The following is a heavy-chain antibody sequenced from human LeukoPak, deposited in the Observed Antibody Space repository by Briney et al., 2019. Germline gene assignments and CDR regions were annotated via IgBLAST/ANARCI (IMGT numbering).Heavy chain of an antibody. V-gene: IGHV3-66*02. Sequence: GGSLRLSCAASGFIVSSNYMSWVRQAPGKGLEWVSVIYSGGSTYYADSVKGRFTISRDNSKNTLYLQMNSLRAEDTAVYYCARVLPGDWFDPWGQGTLVTVSS. CDR1: GFIVSSNY. CDR3: ARVLPGDWFDP. J-gene: IGHJ5*02. CDR2: IYSGGST. D-gene: IGHD1-14*01.